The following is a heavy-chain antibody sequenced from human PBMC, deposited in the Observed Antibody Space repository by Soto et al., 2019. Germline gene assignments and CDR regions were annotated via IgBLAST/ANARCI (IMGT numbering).Heavy chain of an antibody. CDR3: ARDSILVGGSGSYSY. J-gene: IGHJ4*02. CDR2: IIPIFGTA. V-gene: IGHV1-69*13. D-gene: IGHD3-10*01. CDR1: GGTFSSYA. Sequence: GASVKVSCKASGGTFSSYAISWVRQAPGQGVEWMGGIIPIFGTANYAQKFQGRVTITADESTSTAYVELSSLRSEDTAVYYCARDSILVGGSGSYSYWGQVTLGTVSS.